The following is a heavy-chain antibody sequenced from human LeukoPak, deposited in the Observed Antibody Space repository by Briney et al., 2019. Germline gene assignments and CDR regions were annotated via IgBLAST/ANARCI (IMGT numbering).Heavy chain of an antibody. D-gene: IGHD2-15*01. CDR2: LSGSGGST. J-gene: IGHJ4*02. Sequence: GGSLRLSCAASGFTFSNYAMSWVRQAPGKGLEWVSALSGSGGSTYYADSVKGRFTTSRDNSKNTLYLQMNSLRAEDTAVYYCARAVVVVAATLGYWGQGTLVTVSP. CDR3: ARAVVVVAATLGY. CDR1: GFTFSNYA. V-gene: IGHV3-23*01.